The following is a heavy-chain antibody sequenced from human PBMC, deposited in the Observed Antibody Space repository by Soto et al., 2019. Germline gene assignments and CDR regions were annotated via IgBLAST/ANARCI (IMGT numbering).Heavy chain of an antibody. V-gene: IGHV4-31*03. CDR3: ARSITMVRGVDPYYYGMDV. D-gene: IGHD3-10*01. J-gene: IGHJ6*02. CDR1: GGSISSGGYY. Sequence: PSETLSLTCTASGGSISSGGYYWSWIRQHPGKGLEWIGYIYYSGSTYYNPSLKSRVTISVDTSKNQFSLKLSSVTAADTAVYYCARSITMVRGVDPYYYGMDVWGQGTTVTVSS. CDR2: IYYSGST.